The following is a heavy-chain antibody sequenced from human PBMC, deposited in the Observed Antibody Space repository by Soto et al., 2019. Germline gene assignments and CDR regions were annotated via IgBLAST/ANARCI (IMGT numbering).Heavy chain of an antibody. V-gene: IGHV3-15*01. CDR2: IKSKTDGGTT. CDR1: GFTFSNAW. J-gene: IGHJ6*02. CDR3: TTEWNYDYGMDV. Sequence: GESLRLSCAASGFTFSNAWMSWVRQAPGKGLEWVGRIKSKTDGGTTDYAAPVKGRFTISRDDSKNTLYLQMNSLKTEDTAVYYCTTEWNYDYGMDVWGQGTTVTVSS.